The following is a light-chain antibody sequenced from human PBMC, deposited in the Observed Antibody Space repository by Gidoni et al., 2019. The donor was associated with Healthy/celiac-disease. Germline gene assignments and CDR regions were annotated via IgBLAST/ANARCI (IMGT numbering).Light chain of an antibody. CDR3: RRYYSYPWT. V-gene: IGKV1-8*01. CDR2: AAS. J-gene: IGKJ1*01. CDR1: QGISSY. Sequence: AVRLTQSPSSFPASTGDRVTLTCRASQGISSYLAWYQPKPGKAPKLLAYAASTLQSGVPSRFSGSGSETDFTLTISCLQSEDFATYYYRRYYSYPWTFGQGTKVEIK.